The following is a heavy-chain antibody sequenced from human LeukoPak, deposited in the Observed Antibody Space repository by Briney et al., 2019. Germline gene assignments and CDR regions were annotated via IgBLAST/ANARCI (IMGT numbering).Heavy chain of an antibody. CDR3: ARENWYSNY. J-gene: IGHJ4*02. CDR1: GYTFTHYR. D-gene: IGHD1-1*01. V-gene: IGHV1-2*02. CDR2: VNPDSGAT. Sequence: ASVKVSCKASGYTFTHYRLHWVRQAHGQGLEWMGWVNPDSGATNYQQNFQGRVTMTRDTSISTVYMELSRLRSDDTAVYYCARENWYSNYWGQETWVTVSP.